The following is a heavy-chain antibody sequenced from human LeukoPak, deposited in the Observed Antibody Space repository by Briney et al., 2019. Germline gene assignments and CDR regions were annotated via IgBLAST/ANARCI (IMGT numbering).Heavy chain of an antibody. Sequence: GGSLRLSCAASGFTFSSYAMHWVRQAPGKGLEWMAVISYDGSNKYYADSVKGRFTISRDNSKNTLYLQMNSLRAEDTAVYYCARDTASGSYSALDCWGQGTLVTVSS. CDR2: ISYDGSNK. CDR3: ARDTASGSYSALDC. D-gene: IGHD1-26*01. J-gene: IGHJ4*02. CDR1: GFTFSSYA. V-gene: IGHV3-30-3*01.